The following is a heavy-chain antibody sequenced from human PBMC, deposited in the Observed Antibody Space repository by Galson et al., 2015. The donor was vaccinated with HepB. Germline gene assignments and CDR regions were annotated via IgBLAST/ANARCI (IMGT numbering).Heavy chain of an antibody. CDR2: ISAYNGNT. CDR1: GYTFTSYG. V-gene: IGHV1-18*01. J-gene: IGHJ6*02. Sequence: SVKVSCKASGYTFTSYGISWVRQAPGQGLEWMGWISAYNGNTNYAQKLQGRVTMTTDTSTSTAYMELRSLRSDDTAVYYCARDPPYYYYGMDVWGQGTTVIVSS. CDR3: ARDPPYYYYGMDV.